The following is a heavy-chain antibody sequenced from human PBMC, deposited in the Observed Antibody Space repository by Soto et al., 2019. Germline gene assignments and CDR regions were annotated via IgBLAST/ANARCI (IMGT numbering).Heavy chain of an antibody. V-gene: IGHV3-33*01. D-gene: IGHD4-17*01. J-gene: IGHJ1*01. CDR1: GFTFSSYG. CDR3: ARAYDYGGSEYFQH. Sequence: QVQLVESGGGVVQPGRSLRLSCAAYGFTFSSYGMHWVRQAPGKGLEWVAVIWYDGSNKYYADSVKGRFTNSRDNSKNTLYLQMNSLRAEDTAVYYCARAYDYGGSEYFQHWGQGTLVTVSS. CDR2: IWYDGSNK.